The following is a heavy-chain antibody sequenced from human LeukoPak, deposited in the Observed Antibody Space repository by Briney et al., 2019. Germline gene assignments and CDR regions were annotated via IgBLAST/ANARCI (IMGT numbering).Heavy chain of an antibody. J-gene: IGHJ4*02. V-gene: IGHV1-46*01. D-gene: IGHD3-3*01. CDR3: ARSITIFGVVNPTFDS. CDR2: INPSGGST. Sequence: ASVKVSCKASGYTFTSYYMHWVRQAPGQGLEWMGIINPSGGSTSYAQKFQGRVTMTRDTSTSTVYMELSSLRSEDTAVYYCARSITIFGVVNPTFDSWGQGTLVTVSS. CDR1: GYTFTSYY.